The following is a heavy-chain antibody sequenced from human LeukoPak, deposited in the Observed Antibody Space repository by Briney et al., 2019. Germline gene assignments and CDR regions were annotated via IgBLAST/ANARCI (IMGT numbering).Heavy chain of an antibody. CDR3: ARDFDY. V-gene: IGHV4-61*02. J-gene: IGHJ4*02. CDR2: IYTSGST. CDR1: GGSISSGSYY. Sequence: SETLSLTCTVSGGSISSGSYYWSWIRQPAGKGLEWIGRIYTSGSTNYNPSLKSRVTISVDTSKNQLSLKLSSVTAADTAVYYCARDFDYWGQGTLVTVSS.